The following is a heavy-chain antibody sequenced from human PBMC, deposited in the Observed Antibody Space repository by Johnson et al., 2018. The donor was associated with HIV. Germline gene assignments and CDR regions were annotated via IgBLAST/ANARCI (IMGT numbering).Heavy chain of an antibody. CDR2: IEYDGSNK. J-gene: IGHJ3*01. D-gene: IGHD3-22*01. Sequence: QVQLVESGGGVVQPGRSLRLSCAASGFTVSSYAMHWVRQAPGKGLEWVALIEYDGSNKYYADSVKGRDTSSRDNSKNTRFLQMNRLRAEDTAVYYCARSYYDSRGYYPHAFHVWGQGTVVTVSS. CDR3: ARSYYDSRGYYPHAFHV. V-gene: IGHV3-30-3*01. CDR1: GFTVSSYA.